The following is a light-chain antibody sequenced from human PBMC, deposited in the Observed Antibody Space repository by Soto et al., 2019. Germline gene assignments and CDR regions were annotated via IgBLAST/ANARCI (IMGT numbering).Light chain of an antibody. Sequence: EIVLTQSPGTLSLSPGERATLSCRASQSVSSSYLAWYQQKPGQAPRLLIYGASSRATGIPDRFSGTGSETDFTLTISRLEPEDFAVYYCQQRNVWPPITFGQGTRLEIK. CDR3: QQRNVWPPIT. V-gene: IGKV3D-20*02. CDR2: GAS. J-gene: IGKJ5*01. CDR1: QSVSSSY.